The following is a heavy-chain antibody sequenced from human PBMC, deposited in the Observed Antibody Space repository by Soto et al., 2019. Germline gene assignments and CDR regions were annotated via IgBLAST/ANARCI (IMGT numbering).Heavy chain of an antibody. CDR3: AKDLAVGGMGTMDY. J-gene: IGHJ4*02. CDR2: ISYDGSNK. D-gene: IGHD6-19*01. CDR1: GFTFSSYG. V-gene: IGHV3-30*18. Sequence: QVQLVESGGGVVQPGRSLRLSCAASGFTFSSYGMHWVGQAPGKGLEWVAVISYDGSNKYYADSVKGRFTISRDNSKNTLYLQMNGRRAEDTAVYYCAKDLAVGGMGTMDYWGQGTLVTVSS.